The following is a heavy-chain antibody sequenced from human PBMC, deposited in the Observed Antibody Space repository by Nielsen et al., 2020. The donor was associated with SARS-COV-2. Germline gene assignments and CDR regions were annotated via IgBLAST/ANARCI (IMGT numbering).Heavy chain of an antibody. J-gene: IGHJ1*01. CDR2: IWYDGSNK. D-gene: IGHD3-10*01. Sequence: GGSLRLSCAASGFTFSSYGMHWVRQAPGKGLEWVAVIWYDGSNKYYADSVKGRFTISRDNSKSTLYLQMNSLRAEDTAVYYCAKDAGVRGVIRGYFQHWGQGTLVTVSS. V-gene: IGHV3-30*02. CDR3: AKDAGVRGVIRGYFQH. CDR1: GFTFSSYG.